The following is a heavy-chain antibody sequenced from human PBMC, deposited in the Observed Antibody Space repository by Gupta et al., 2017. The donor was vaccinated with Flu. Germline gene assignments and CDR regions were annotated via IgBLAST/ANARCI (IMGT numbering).Heavy chain of an antibody. Sequence: EVKLLESGGGLEQPGGSLRLSCAASGFAFTNYAMSWVRQAPGKGLQWVSSVSGTGGSTFYADSVKGRFTISRDNFKNTVYLQMNSLRVEDTAVYYCAKDHDADSTGSDGFDVWGQGTIITVSS. D-gene: IGHD2-8*02. V-gene: IGHV3-23*01. J-gene: IGHJ3*01. CDR1: GFAFTNYA. CDR2: VSGTGGST. CDR3: AKDHDADSTGSDGFDV.